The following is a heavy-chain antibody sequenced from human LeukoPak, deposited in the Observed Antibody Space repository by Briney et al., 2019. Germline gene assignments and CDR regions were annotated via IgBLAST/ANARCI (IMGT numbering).Heavy chain of an antibody. D-gene: IGHD2-2*02. CDR2: IYPVDSET. CDR3: ARQGCTTTSCHTIDY. V-gene: IGHV5-51*01. Sequence: GESLKISCKGSGYTYTKSWIAWVRQMPGKGLELMGIIYPVDSETRYSPSFQGQVTISVDKSISTAYLQWSSLKASDTAMYYCARQGCTTTSCHTIDYWGQGTLVTVPS. CDR1: GYTYTKSW. J-gene: IGHJ4*02.